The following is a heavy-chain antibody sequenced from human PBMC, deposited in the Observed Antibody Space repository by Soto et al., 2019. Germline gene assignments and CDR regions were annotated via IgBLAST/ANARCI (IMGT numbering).Heavy chain of an antibody. Sequence: GASVKVSCKASGYTFTSYGISWVRQAPGQGLEWMGWISAYNGNTNYAQKLQGRVTMTTDTSTSTAYMELRSLRSDDTAVFYFARVDILTGYYRFVYWFDPWGQGTLVTVSS. CDR1: GYTFTSYG. CDR3: ARVDILTGYYRFVYWFDP. D-gene: IGHD3-9*01. V-gene: IGHV1-18*01. CDR2: ISAYNGNT. J-gene: IGHJ5*02.